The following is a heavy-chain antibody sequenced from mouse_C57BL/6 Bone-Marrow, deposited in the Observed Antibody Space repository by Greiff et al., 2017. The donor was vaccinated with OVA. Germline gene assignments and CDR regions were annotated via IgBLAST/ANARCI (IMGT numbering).Heavy chain of an antibody. J-gene: IGHJ3*01. CDR2: ILPSIGRT. CDR3: ARDDGYYPFAY. V-gene: IGHV15-2*01. D-gene: IGHD2-3*01. Sequence: VQLQQSGSELRSPGSSVKLSCKDFDSDVFPFAYMCWVRQKPGHGFEWIGGILPSIGRTIYGEKFEDKATLDADTLSNTAYLELNRLTAEDSAIYYWARDDGYYPFAYWGQGTLVTVSA. CDR1: DSDVFPFAY.